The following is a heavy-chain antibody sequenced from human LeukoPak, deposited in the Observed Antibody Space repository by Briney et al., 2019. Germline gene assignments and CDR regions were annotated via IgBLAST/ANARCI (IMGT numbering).Heavy chain of an antibody. Sequence: SVKVSCKASGGTFSSYAISWVRQAPGQGLEWMGGIIPIFGTANYAQKFQGRVTITADKSTSTAYMELSSLRSEDTAMYYCAKEGYFDSSGYYVPSYFDYWGQGTLVTVSS. J-gene: IGHJ4*02. CDR2: IIPIFGTA. V-gene: IGHV1-69*06. D-gene: IGHD3-22*01. CDR3: AKEGYFDSSGYYVPSYFDY. CDR1: GGTFSSYA.